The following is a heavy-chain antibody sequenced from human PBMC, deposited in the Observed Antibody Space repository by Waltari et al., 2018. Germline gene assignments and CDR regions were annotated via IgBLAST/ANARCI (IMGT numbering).Heavy chain of an antibody. Sequence: EFQLLGSGGGLFRPGGSLRLSCAASGFTFSNHAVRWVRQDPGRGLECVSVIEGGGGETSYADSVKGRFTISRDNSKNTLYLQMNSLRVEDTAIYFCAKTISPGYGMDVWGQGTTVTVSS. J-gene: IGHJ6*02. D-gene: IGHD2-2*01. V-gene: IGHV3-23*01. CDR1: GFTFSNHA. CDR3: AKTISPGYGMDV. CDR2: IEGGGGET.